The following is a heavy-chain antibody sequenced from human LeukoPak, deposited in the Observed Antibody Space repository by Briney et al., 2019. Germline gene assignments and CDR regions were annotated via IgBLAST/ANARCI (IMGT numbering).Heavy chain of an antibody. V-gene: IGHV3-9*01. CDR3: AKGRDKYQLLSKNWFDP. Sequence: GRSLRLSCAASGATFDDYAMHWVRQAPGKGLEWVSGISWNSGSIGYADSVKGRFTISRDNAKNSLYLQMNSLRAEDTALYYCAKGRDKYQLLSKNWFDPWGQGTLVTVSS. D-gene: IGHD2-2*01. CDR2: ISWNSGSI. J-gene: IGHJ5*02. CDR1: GATFDDYA.